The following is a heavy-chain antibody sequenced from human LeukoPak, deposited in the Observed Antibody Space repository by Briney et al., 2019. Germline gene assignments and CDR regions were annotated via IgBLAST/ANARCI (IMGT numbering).Heavy chain of an antibody. CDR2: IYYSGST. V-gene: IGHV4-31*03. CDR3: ARDTDLHYYDSSGYSPLMRGAFDI. Sequence: SQTLSLTCTVSGGSISSGGYYWSWIRQHPGKGLEWIGYIYYSGSTYYNPSLKSRVTISVDTSKNQFSLKLSSVTAADTAVYYCARDTDLHYYDSSGYSPLMRGAFDIWGQGTMVTVSS. J-gene: IGHJ3*02. D-gene: IGHD3-22*01. CDR1: GGSISSGGYY.